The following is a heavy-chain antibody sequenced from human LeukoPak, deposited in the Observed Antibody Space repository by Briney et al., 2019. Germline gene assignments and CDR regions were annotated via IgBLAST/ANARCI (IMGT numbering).Heavy chain of an antibody. Sequence: GGSLRLSCAASGFTFGSYDMHWVRQATGKGLEWVSGIGTAGDTFYPGSVKGRFTISRENPKNSLYLQMNSLTAGDTAVYYCARLSGWSGYGMDVWGQGTTVTVSS. J-gene: IGHJ6*02. CDR2: IGTAGDT. D-gene: IGHD6-19*01. V-gene: IGHV3-13*01. CDR3: ARLSGWSGYGMDV. CDR1: GFTFGSYD.